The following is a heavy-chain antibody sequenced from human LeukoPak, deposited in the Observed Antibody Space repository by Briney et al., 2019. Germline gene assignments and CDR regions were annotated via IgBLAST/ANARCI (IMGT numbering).Heavy chain of an antibody. V-gene: IGHV3-48*02. CDR1: GFSFSNYD. Sequence: GGSLRLSCAASGFSFSNYDMNWVRQAPGKGLEWVSYISGSGSTIYHADSVEGRFTISRENARNSLYLQMNSLRDEDTAVYYCVGVTTVTAGDYWGQGTLVTVSS. CDR2: ISGSGSTI. CDR3: VGVTTVTAGDY. J-gene: IGHJ4*02. D-gene: IGHD4-17*01.